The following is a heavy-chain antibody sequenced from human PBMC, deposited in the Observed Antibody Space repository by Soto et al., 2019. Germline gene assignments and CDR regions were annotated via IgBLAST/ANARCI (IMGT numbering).Heavy chain of an antibody. Sequence: SETLSLTCAVYGGSFSGYYWSWIRQPPGKGLEGIGEINHSGSTNYNPSLKSRVNISVDASKNQFSLKLSSVTAADTAVYYCARLIAARGMDFDYWGQGTLVTVSS. CDR2: INHSGST. J-gene: IGHJ4*02. D-gene: IGHD6-6*01. CDR1: GGSFSGYY. V-gene: IGHV4-34*01. CDR3: ARLIAARGMDFDY.